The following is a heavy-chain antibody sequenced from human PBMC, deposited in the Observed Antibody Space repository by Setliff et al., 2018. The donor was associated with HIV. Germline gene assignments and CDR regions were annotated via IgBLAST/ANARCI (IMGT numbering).Heavy chain of an antibody. Sequence: SGGSLRLSCAASGFTFSNDWMNWVRQAPGKGLEWVANIQEDGGDKSYLDSVKGRFTISRDNSEKALFLQMNSLRTEDTAVYYCARDRWACGGASCSQDGGASDIWGQGTMVTVSS. V-gene: IGHV3-7*01. D-gene: IGHD2-15*01. CDR3: ARDRWACGGASCSQDGGASDI. J-gene: IGHJ3*02. CDR1: GFTFSNDW. CDR2: IQEDGGDK.